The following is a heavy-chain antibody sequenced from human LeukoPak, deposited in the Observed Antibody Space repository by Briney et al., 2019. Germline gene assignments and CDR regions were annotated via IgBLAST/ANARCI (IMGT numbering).Heavy chain of an antibody. J-gene: IGHJ4*01. CDR3: ARDIATVQHQD. V-gene: IGHV1-18*01. CDR1: GYTFTSYG. CDR2: ISAYNGNT. D-gene: IGHD1-1*01. Sequence: ASVKFSCKTSGYTFTSYGISWVRQAPGQGLEWMGWISAYNGNTNYVQKFRGRVAMTTDTSTSTVYMDLRSLRSDDTAVYYCARDIATVQHQDWGQGTLVTVSS.